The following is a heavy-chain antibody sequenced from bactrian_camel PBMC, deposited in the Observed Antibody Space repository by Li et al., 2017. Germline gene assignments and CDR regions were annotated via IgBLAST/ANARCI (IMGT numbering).Heavy chain of an antibody. CDR2: ICSDGTT. V-gene: IGHV3S9*01. CDR1: GSTSSSSG. CDR3: QTTPEAGTDLVCVIG. D-gene: IGHD7*01. Sequence: HVQLVESGGGTVQTGGSLTISCAASGSTSSSSGTGWMGWFRQAPGQVREGVAGICSDGTTHYADSVKGRFTISTDKATNTVYLRMNNLKPEDSAMYFCQTTPEAGTDLVCVIGWGQGTQVTVS. J-gene: IGHJ4*01.